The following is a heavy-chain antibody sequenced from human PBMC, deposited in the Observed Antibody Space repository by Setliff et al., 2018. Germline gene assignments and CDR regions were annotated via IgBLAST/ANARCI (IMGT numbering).Heavy chain of an antibody. CDR3: RQAVVGRDVFDI. V-gene: IGHV4-34*01. Sequence: SETLSLTCNVYGESFDTCYWSWIRQPPGKGLEWFGEINQSGSGDYNPSFKGRVTISVDTSKKQFSLTLRYVTAADTALYYCRQAVVGRDVFDIWGQGTVVTVSS. D-gene: IGHD1-1*01. J-gene: IGHJ3*02. CDR2: INQSGSG. CDR1: GESFDTCY.